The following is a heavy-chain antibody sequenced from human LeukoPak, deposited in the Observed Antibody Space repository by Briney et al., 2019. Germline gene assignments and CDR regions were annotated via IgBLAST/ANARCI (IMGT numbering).Heavy chain of an antibody. CDR1: GGTFSSYA. CDR2: IIPILGIA. Sequence: SVKVSCKASGGTFSSYANSWVRQAPGQGLEWMGRIIPILGIANYAQKFQGRVTITADKSTSTAYMELSSLRSEDTAVYYCARERYSSGWYHYFDYWGQGTLVTVSS. CDR3: ARERYSSGWYHYFDY. V-gene: IGHV1-69*04. J-gene: IGHJ4*02. D-gene: IGHD6-19*01.